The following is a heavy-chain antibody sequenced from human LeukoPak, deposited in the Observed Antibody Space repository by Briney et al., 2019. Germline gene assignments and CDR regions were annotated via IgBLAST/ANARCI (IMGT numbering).Heavy chain of an antibody. CDR1: GGSFSGYY. CDR3: ARSLYCSGGSCYSDAFDI. J-gene: IGHJ3*02. V-gene: IGHV4-34*01. CDR2: INHSGST. D-gene: IGHD2-15*01. Sequence: SETLSLACAVYGGSFSGYYWSWIRQPPGKGLEWIGEINHSGSTNYNPSLKSRVTISVDTSKNQFSLKLSSVTAADTAVYYCARSLYCSGGSCYSDAFDIWGQGTMVTVSS.